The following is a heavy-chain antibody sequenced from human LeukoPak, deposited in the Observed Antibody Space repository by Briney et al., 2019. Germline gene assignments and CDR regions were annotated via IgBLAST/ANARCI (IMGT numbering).Heavy chain of an antibody. CDR2: INHSGST. CDR3: ARGNRGSYSHWFDP. J-gene: IGHJ5*02. CDR1: GGSFSGYY. V-gene: IGHV4-34*01. Sequence: SETLSLTCAVYGGSFSGYYWSWIRQPPGKGLEWIGEINHSGSTNYNPSLKSRVTISVDTSKNQFSLKLSSVTAADTAMYYCARGNRGSYSHWFDPWGQGTLVTVSS. D-gene: IGHD1-26*01.